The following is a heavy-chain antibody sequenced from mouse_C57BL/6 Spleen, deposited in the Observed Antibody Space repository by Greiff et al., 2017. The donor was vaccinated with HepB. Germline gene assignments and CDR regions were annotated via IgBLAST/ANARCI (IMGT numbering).Heavy chain of an antibody. J-gene: IGHJ4*01. V-gene: IGHV14-3*01. CDR3: AREGEYGGYYLYAMDY. D-gene: IGHD2-3*01. CDR2: IDPANGNT. Sequence: EVQLVESVAELVRPGASVKLSCTASGFNIKNTYMHWVKQRPEQGLEWIGRIDPANGNTKYAPKFQGKATITADTSSNTAYLQLSSLTSDDTASYYCAREGEYGGYYLYAMDYWGQGTSVTVSS. CDR1: GFNIKNTY.